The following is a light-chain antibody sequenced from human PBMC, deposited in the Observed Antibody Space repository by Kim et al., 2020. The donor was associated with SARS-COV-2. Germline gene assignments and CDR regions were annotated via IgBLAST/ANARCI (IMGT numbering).Light chain of an antibody. CDR3: QQYSKSTRT. Sequence: RERATLSCSTGQRSRSYDVDWYQQKPGQAPRLLIYTASTRATGSPARFSGGGSGTDFTLTISRLEPEDFAVYYCQQYSKSTRTFGQGTKVDIK. J-gene: IGKJ1*01. CDR2: TAS. CDR1: QRSRSYD. V-gene: IGKV3-20*01.